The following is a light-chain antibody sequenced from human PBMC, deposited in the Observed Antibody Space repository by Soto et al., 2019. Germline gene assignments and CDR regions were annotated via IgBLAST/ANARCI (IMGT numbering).Light chain of an antibody. CDR1: QSVSVN. CDR3: QQDNNWPPLT. CDR2: GAS. V-gene: IGKV3-15*01. J-gene: IGKJ4*01. Sequence: EIVMTQSPATLSVSPGERATLSCRASQSVSVNLAWYQQKPGQPPRLLIYGASTRATGIPARFSGGGSGTEFTLTINSLQSEDFAVYYCQQDNNWPPLTFGGGTKVEIK.